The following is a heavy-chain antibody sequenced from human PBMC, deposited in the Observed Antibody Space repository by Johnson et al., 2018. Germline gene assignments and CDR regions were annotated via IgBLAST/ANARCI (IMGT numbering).Heavy chain of an antibody. V-gene: IGHV3-13*01. CDR1: GFTFSSYD. CDR3: ARGPGYSSGWYYYYYGMDV. J-gene: IGHJ6*02. Sequence: VQLVQSGGGLVQPGGSLRLSCAASGFTFSSYDMHWVRQATGKGLERVSAIGTAGDTYYTGSVKGRFTISRENANNSLSLQMNSLRAGDTAVYYCARGPGYSSGWYYYYYGMDVWGQGTTVTVSS. D-gene: IGHD6-19*01. CDR2: IGTAGDT.